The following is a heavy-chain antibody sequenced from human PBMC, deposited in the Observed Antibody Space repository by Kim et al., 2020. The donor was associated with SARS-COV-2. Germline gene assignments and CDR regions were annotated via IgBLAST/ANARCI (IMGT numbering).Heavy chain of an antibody. V-gene: IGHV4-59*01. CDR2: XXYSGST. D-gene: IGHD2-2*01. CDR1: GGSIRSYY. CDR3: AXXWVRXXMPXXXY. J-gene: IGHJ4*01. Sequence: SETLSLTCTVSGGSIRSYYWSWIRQPPGKGLXXIGYXXYSGSTNYNPSLKSRVTXXVDTXXNQFXXKLXXVTAADTAXXXCAXXWVRXXMPXXXYWXXGTLXXVSS.